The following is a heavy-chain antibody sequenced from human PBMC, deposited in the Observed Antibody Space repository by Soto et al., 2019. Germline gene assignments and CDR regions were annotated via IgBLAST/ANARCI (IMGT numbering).Heavy chain of an antibody. D-gene: IGHD4-17*01. CDR3: ATHPPYGPLDH. J-gene: IGHJ4*02. Sequence: QLQLQESGPGLVEPSETLSLTCTVSGGSISSSSNHWGWIRQPPGKGLEWIGNIYYSENTYYNPSLKSRVTISVDTSKNQFSLRLTSVTAADTAVYYCATHPPYGPLDHWGQGTLVTVSS. V-gene: IGHV4-39*01. CDR1: GGSISSSSNH. CDR2: IYYSENT.